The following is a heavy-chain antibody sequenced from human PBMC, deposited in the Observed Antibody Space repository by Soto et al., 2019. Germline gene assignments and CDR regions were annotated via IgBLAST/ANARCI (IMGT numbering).Heavy chain of an antibody. D-gene: IGHD2-21*02. CDR2: ISSSGSII. V-gene: IGHV3-11*01. Sequence: GGSLRLSCAASGFTFSDYYMSWIRQAPGKGLEWVSYISSSGSIIYYADSVKGRFTISRDNAKNSLYLQMNSLRAEDTAVYYCAKDSPFIVVVTATLDYWGQGTLVTVSS. J-gene: IGHJ4*02. CDR1: GFTFSDYY. CDR3: AKDSPFIVVVTATLDY.